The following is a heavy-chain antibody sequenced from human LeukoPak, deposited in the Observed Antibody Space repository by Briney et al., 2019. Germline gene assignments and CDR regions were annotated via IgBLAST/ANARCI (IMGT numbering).Heavy chain of an antibody. D-gene: IGHD6-19*01. CDR2: IYYSGST. CDR1: GGSISSGDYY. CDR3: ARHKTGYSSGWSIDY. Sequence: SETLSLTRTVSGGSISSGDYYWSWIRQPPGKGLEWIGYIYYSGSTYYNPSLKSRVTISVDTSKNQFSLKLSSVTAADTAVYYCARHKTGYSSGWSIDYWGQGTLVTVSS. V-gene: IGHV4-30-4*08. J-gene: IGHJ4*02.